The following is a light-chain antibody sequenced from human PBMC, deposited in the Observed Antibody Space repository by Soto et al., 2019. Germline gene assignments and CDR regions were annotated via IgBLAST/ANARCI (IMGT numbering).Light chain of an antibody. J-gene: IGKJ5*01. CDR1: QSAGNF. CDR2: YIS. V-gene: IGKV3D-15*01. Sequence: EIVMTQSPATLSVSPGETASLSCRASQSAGNFLAWYKQKPGQAPRLLSYYISTRATGIPARFSGSGSGTEFTLTINSLQSEDSEVYYCQQHNQWPITFGQGTRLEIK. CDR3: QQHNQWPIT.